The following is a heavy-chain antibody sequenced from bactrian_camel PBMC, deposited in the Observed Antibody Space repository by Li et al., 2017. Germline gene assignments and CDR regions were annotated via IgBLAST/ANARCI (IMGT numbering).Heavy chain of an antibody. D-gene: IGHD8*01. CDR3: ATDRLACLRDNWAEPRGYKY. J-gene: IGHJ4*01. CDR1: IFGYSTYC. V-gene: IGHV3S6*01. Sequence: HVQLVESGGGSVQAGGSLRLSCTASIFGYSTYCFSWFRKTPGKEREGVASIANDGNTVYLDSVKGRFTISEDSAEHAVYLQMNSLKPEDTAMYVCATDRLACLRDNWAEPRGYKYWGQGTQVTVS. CDR2: IANDGNT.